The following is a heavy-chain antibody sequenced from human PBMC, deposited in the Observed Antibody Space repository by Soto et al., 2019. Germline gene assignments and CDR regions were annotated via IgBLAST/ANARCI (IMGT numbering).Heavy chain of an antibody. V-gene: IGHV4-59*08. Sequence: SETLSLTCTVSGCSISRYYWSWIRQPPGKGLEWIGYIYYSGSTNYNPSLKSRVTISVDTSKNQFSLKLSSVTAADTAVYYCARSIQTGYSSGWPLDWGQGTLVTVSS. CDR2: IYYSGST. CDR3: ARSIQTGYSSGWPLD. D-gene: IGHD6-19*01. J-gene: IGHJ4*02. CDR1: GCSISRYY.